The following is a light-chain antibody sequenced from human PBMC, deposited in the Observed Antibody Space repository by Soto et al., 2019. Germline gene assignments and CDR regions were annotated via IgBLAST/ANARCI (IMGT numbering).Light chain of an antibody. Sequence: IQMTQSPSSLSASVGDRVTITCRASQSISSYLNWYQQKPGKAPNLLIYTASNLESGVPSRFSGSGSGTDFNLTITSLQPEDCATYFCQQSYSRPRTFGQGTKVEIE. V-gene: IGKV1-39*01. CDR2: TAS. CDR1: QSISSY. J-gene: IGKJ1*01. CDR3: QQSYSRPRT.